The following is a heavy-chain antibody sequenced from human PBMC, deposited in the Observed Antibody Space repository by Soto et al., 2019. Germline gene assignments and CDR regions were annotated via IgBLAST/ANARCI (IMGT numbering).Heavy chain of an antibody. CDR2: ISFDGTKK. D-gene: IGHD4-17*01. CDR1: GFTFNIYA. Sequence: PGGSLRLSCGASGFTFNIYALHWVRQAPGKGLEWVAVISFDGTKKYYSDSVKGRFTISRDNLKNTLYLQMNNLRVEDAALYFCAREDDYGYRYINYGLDVWGQGTTVTVSS. CDR3: AREDDYGYRYINYGLDV. J-gene: IGHJ6*02. V-gene: IGHV3-30-3*01.